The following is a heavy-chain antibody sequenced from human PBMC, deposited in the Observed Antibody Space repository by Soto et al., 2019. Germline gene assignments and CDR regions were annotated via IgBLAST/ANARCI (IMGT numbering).Heavy chain of an antibody. Sequence: PSETLSLTCTVSGGSISSYYWSWIRQPAGKGLEWIGRIYTSGSTNYNPSLKSRATMSVDTSKNQFSLKLSSVTAADTAVYYCARDFPGYYDSSGYYWFDPWGQGTMVTVSS. CDR3: ARDFPGYYDSSGYYWFDP. CDR1: GGSISSYY. D-gene: IGHD3-22*01. CDR2: IYTSGST. V-gene: IGHV4-4*07. J-gene: IGHJ5*02.